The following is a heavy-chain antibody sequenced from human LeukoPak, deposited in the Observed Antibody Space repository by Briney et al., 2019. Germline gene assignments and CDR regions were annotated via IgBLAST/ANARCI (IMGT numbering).Heavy chain of an antibody. CDR3: ARDVQGSSVGY. V-gene: IGHV1-69*04. Sequence: SVKVSCKASGGTFSSYAISWVRQAPGQGLEWMGRIIPILGIANYAQKFQGRVTITADKSTSTAYMELSSLRSEDTAVYYCARDVQGSSVGYWGQGTLVTVSS. CDR1: GGTFSSYA. J-gene: IGHJ4*02. D-gene: IGHD6-19*01. CDR2: IIPILGIA.